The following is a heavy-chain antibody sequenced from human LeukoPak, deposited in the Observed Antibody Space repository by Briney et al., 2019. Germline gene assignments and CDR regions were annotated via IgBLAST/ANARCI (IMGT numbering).Heavy chain of an antibody. J-gene: IGHJ4*02. CDR2: ISAYNGNT. CDR3: ARSASQWLVQSAELDY. D-gene: IGHD6-19*01. Sequence: ASVKVSCKASGYTFTSYGISWVQQAPGQGLEWMGWISAYNGNTNYAQKLQGRVTMTTDTSTSTAYMELRSLRSDDTAVYYCARSASQWLVQSAELDYWGQGTLVTVSS. CDR1: GYTFTSYG. V-gene: IGHV1-18*01.